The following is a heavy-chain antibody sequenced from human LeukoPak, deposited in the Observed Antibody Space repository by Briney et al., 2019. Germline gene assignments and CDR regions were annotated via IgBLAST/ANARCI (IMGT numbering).Heavy chain of an antibody. CDR3: ARGPVLRYFDWLWDDGMDV. V-gene: IGHV1-8*02. Sequence: ASAKVSCKASGYTFTSYDINWVRQATGQGLEWMGWMNPNSGNTGYAQKFQGRVTMTRNTSISTAYMELSSLRSEDTAVYYCARGPVLRYFDWLWDDGMDVWGQGTTVTVSS. D-gene: IGHD3-9*01. J-gene: IGHJ6*02. CDR1: GYTFTSYD. CDR2: MNPNSGNT.